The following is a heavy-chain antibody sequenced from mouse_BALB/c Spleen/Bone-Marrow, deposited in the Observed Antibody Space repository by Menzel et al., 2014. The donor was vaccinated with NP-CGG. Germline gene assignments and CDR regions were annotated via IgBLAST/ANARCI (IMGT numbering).Heavy chain of an antibody. CDR3: ARFATGSFAY. CDR2: IFPVNADT. Sequence: VQLQQSGAELVRPGSSVKISCKASGYGFTDYWMNWLRQRPGQGLEWIGQIFPVNADTNYKANFKDKVTLTADKSSTTAYMQLNSLTAEDSGVYFCARFATGSFAYWGQGSLVTVSA. J-gene: IGHJ3*01. D-gene: IGHD1-1*01. V-gene: IGHV1-80*01. CDR1: GYGFTDYW.